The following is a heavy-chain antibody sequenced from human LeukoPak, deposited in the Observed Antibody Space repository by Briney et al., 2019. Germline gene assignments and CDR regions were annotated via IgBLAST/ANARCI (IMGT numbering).Heavy chain of an antibody. CDR1: GFTFSSYG. D-gene: IGHD2-2*02. J-gene: IGHJ5*01. Sequence: GGSLRLSCTASGFTFSSYGMHWVRQAPGNGLEWLAVIPYDGSNKYYADSVKGRFTISRDNSKNTLFLQMNSLRADDTAVYYCAKNRVPTAITPDSWGQGTLVTVSS. CDR2: IPYDGSNK. V-gene: IGHV3-30*18. CDR3: AKNRVPTAITPDS.